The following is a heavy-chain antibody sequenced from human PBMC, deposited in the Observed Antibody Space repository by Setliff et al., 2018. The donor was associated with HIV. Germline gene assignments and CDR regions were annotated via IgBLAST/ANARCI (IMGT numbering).Heavy chain of an antibody. J-gene: IGHJ2*01. CDR3: ARVPPFSGSNFSWYFDL. CDR1: GGFISDHY. Sequence: SETLSLTCTDSGGFISDHYWSWIRQPPGKGLEWLGSLYHTGSNNYNPSLKSRITVSVDRSKNQFSLKLTSVTAAGTALYYCARVPPFSGSNFSWYFDLWGRGTLVTVSS. V-gene: IGHV4-59*11. CDR2: LYHTGSN. D-gene: IGHD1-26*01.